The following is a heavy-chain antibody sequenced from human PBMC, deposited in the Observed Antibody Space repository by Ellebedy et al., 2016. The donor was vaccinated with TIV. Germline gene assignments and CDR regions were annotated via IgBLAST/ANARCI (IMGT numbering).Heavy chain of an antibody. CDR3: AKDLSISTTPDY. D-gene: IGHD1-1*01. CDR1: GFTFSTCW. Sequence: GGSLRLSXAASGFTFSTCWMSWVRQAPGKGLEWVAGISSGGNAQDYADSVRGRFTISRDNSKNTLYLEMSSLRVEDTAVYFCAKDLSISTTPDYWGQGTLVTVSS. J-gene: IGHJ4*02. CDR2: ISSGGNAQ. V-gene: IGHV3-30*18.